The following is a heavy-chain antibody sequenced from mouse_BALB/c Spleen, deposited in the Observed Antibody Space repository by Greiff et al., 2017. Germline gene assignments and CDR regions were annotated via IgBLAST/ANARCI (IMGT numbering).Heavy chain of an antibody. J-gene: IGHJ3*01. CDR2: ISNGGGST. CDR3: ARQGLYYDYPFAY. V-gene: IGHV5-12-2*01. CDR1: GFTFSSYT. Sequence: EVQVVESGGGLVQPGGSLKLSCAASGFTFSSYTMSWVRQTPEKRLEWVAYISNGGGSTYYPDTVKGRFTISRDNAKNTLYLQMSSLKSEDTAMYYCARQGLYYDYPFAYWGQGTLVTVSA. D-gene: IGHD2-4*01.